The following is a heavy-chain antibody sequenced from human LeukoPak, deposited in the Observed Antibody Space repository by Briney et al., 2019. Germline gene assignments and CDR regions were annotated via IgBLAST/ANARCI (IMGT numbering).Heavy chain of an antibody. CDR2: ISGSGDST. Sequence: PGGSLRLSCAASGFTFRNYAMNWVRQAPGKGLEWVSVISGSGDSTYYVDSVKGRFTISRDNSKNTLYLQMNRLRAEDTAVYFCAKSQYYYGSGSYYKVSFDNWGQGTLVTVSS. CDR3: AKSQYYYGSGSYYKVSFDN. J-gene: IGHJ4*02. V-gene: IGHV3-23*01. CDR1: GFTFRNYA. D-gene: IGHD3-10*01.